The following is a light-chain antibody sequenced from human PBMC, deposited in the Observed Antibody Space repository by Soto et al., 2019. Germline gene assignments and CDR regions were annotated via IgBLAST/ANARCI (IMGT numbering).Light chain of an antibody. CDR3: QQRSNWPPVYT. V-gene: IGKV3-11*01. Sequence: EIVLTQSPATLSLSPGERATLSCRASQSVSSYLAWYQQRPGQAPRLLIYDVSNRATGIPARFSGSGSGTDFTLTISSLEPEDFAVYYCQQRSNWPPVYTFGQGTKLEI. CDR1: QSVSSY. CDR2: DVS. J-gene: IGKJ2*01.